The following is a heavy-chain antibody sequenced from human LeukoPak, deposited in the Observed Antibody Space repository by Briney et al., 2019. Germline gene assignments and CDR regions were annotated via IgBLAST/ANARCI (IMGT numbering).Heavy chain of an antibody. CDR1: GGSISSDS. CDR3: ARRRHCSSTSCYVWFDP. D-gene: IGHD2-2*01. CDR2: IYYSGST. J-gene: IGHJ5*02. V-gene: IGHV4-59*08. Sequence: PSETLSLTCTVFGGSISSDSWSLIRQPPGKGLEWIGYIYYSGSTNYNPSLKSRVTLSVDTSKNQFSLKLSSVTAADTAVYYCARRRHCSSTSCYVWFDPWGQGTLVTVSS.